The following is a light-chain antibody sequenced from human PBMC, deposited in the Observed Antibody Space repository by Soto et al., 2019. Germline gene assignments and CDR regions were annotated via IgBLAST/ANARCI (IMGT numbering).Light chain of an antibody. CDR3: QQVKSYPRT. J-gene: IGKJ4*01. Sequence: NQGTQSPSSLSASIGDRVTITCRASQGIDNDLGWYQQKPGKAPKLLIYAASTLHSGVPSRFSGRKVGTQFILTIDSLQPEDFATYYCQQVKSYPRTFGGGTKVDIK. CDR2: AAS. CDR1: QGIDND. V-gene: IGKV1-6*01.